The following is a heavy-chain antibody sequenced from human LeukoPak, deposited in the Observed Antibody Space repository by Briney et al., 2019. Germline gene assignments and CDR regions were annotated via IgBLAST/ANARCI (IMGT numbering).Heavy chain of an antibody. CDR1: GFTFSSYW. D-gene: IGHD2-21*01. V-gene: IGHV3-74*01. CDR3: ASSWHIDYYYYGMDV. Sequence: PGGSLRLSCAASGFTFSSYWMHWVRQAPGKGLVWVSRINNDGSSTSYADSVKGRFTISRDNAKNTLYLQMNSLRAEDTAVYYCASSWHIDYYYYGMDVWGQGTTVTVSS. J-gene: IGHJ6*02. CDR2: INNDGSST.